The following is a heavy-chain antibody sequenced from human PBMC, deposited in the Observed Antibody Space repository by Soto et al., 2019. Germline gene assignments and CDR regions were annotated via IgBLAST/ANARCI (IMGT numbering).Heavy chain of an antibody. Sequence: GGSLRLSCAASGFTFSSYSMNWVRQAPGKGLEWVSSISSSSSYIYYAGSVKGRFTIARDNAKNSLYLQMNSLRAEDTAVYYCSRGAYDSSGYHCYYYGMDVWGQGTTVTVSS. V-gene: IGHV3-21*01. CDR1: GFTFSSYS. CDR3: SRGAYDSSGYHCYYYGMDV. CDR2: ISSSSSYI. D-gene: IGHD3-22*01. J-gene: IGHJ6*02.